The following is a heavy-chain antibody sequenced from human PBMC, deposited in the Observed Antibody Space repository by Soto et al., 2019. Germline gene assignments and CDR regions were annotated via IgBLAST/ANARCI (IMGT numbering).Heavy chain of an antibody. CDR2: IYYSGST. D-gene: IGHD3-22*01. V-gene: IGHV4-59*01. CDR1: GGSISSYY. Sequence: KPSETLSLTCTVSGGSISSYYWSWTRQPPGKGLEWIGYIYYSGSTNYNPSLKSRVTISVDTSKNQFSLKLSSVTAADTAVYYCARLYYDSSGYYPELDYWGQGTLVTVSS. J-gene: IGHJ4*02. CDR3: ARLYYDSSGYYPELDY.